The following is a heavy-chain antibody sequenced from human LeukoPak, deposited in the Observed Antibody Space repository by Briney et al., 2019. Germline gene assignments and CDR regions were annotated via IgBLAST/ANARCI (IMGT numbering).Heavy chain of an antibody. V-gene: IGHV5-51*01. D-gene: IGHD2-15*01. CDR1: GYSFTSYW. CDR3: VRSPACSSGTCYPNWFDP. J-gene: IGHJ5*02. Sequence: GESLKISCKGSGYSFTSYWIGWVRQMPGKGLEWMGITYLGDSNTRYSPSFQGQVTISADKSISSAYLQWSSLKASDTAMYYCVRSPACSSGTCYPNWFDPWGQGTLVTVSS. CDR2: TYLGDSNT.